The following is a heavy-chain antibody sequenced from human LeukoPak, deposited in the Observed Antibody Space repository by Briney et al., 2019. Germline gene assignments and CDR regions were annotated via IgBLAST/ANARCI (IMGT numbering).Heavy chain of an antibody. CDR1: GFTFSSYE. Sequence: PGGSLRLSCAASGFTFSSYEMDWVRQAPGKGLEWVSYISSSGSTIYYADSVKGRFTISRDNAKNSLYLQMNSLRAEDTAVYYCARDWAPVGAVGADAFDIWGQGTMVTVSS. V-gene: IGHV3-48*03. D-gene: IGHD1-26*01. CDR3: ARDWAPVGAVGADAFDI. CDR2: ISSSGSTI. J-gene: IGHJ3*02.